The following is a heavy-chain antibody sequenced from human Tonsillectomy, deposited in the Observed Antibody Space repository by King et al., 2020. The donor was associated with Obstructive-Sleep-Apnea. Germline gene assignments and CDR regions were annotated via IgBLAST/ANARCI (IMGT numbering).Heavy chain of an antibody. CDR1: GGSISSYY. CDR3: ARDQGLAKPDYSSYSGMDV. J-gene: IGHJ6*02. Sequence: VQLQESGPGLVKPSETLSLTCTVSGGSISSYYWSWIRQPPGKGLEWIGYIYYSGSTNYNPSLKSRVTISVDTSKNQFSLKLSSVTAADTAVYYCARDQGLAKPDYSSYSGMDVWGQGTTVTVSS. V-gene: IGHV4-59*01. D-gene: IGHD6-6*01. CDR2: IYYSGST.